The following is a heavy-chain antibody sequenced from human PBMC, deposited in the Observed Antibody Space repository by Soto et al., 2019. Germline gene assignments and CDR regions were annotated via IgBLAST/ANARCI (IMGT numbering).Heavy chain of an antibody. Sequence: SETMSLTCTVSGGSISSYYWSWIRQPPGKGLEWIGYIYYSGSTNYNPSLKSRVTISVDTSKNQFSLKLSSVTAADTAVYYCARPVAYCGGDCYSDAFDIWGQGTMVTVSS. CDR1: GGSISSYY. CDR3: ARPVAYCGGDCYSDAFDI. CDR2: IYYSGST. J-gene: IGHJ3*02. V-gene: IGHV4-59*08. D-gene: IGHD2-21*02.